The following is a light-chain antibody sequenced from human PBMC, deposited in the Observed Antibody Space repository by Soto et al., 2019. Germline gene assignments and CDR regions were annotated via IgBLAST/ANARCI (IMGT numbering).Light chain of an antibody. V-gene: IGLV1-47*01. CDR3: AVWDYSLSGYVV. J-gene: IGLJ2*01. CDR1: SSNIGSNY. Sequence: QSVLTQPPSASGTPGQRVTISCSGSSSNIGSNYVYWYQQLPGTAPKLLIYRNNQRPSGVPDRFSGSKSGTSASLAISGLRSEDEADYYCAVWDYSLSGYVVFGGGTKLTVL. CDR2: RNN.